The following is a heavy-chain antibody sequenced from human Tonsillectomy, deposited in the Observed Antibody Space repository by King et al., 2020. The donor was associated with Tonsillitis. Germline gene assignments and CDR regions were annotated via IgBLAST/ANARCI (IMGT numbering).Heavy chain of an antibody. J-gene: IGHJ4*02. CDR1: GFTFSTFP. Sequence: HVQLVESGGGVVQPGRSLRLSCAASGFTFSTFPMHWVRQAPGKGLEWVAVISYDGSNEYYADSVKGRFTISRDNSKNTLYLQMNSLRAEDTAVYYCARDGAAAGYFDYWGQGTLVTVSS. D-gene: IGHD6-13*01. CDR3: ARDGAAAGYFDY. CDR2: ISYDGSNE. V-gene: IGHV3-30*04.